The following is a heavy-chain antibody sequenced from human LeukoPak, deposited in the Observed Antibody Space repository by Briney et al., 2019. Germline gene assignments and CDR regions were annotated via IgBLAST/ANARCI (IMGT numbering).Heavy chain of an antibody. V-gene: IGHV4-39*01. Sequence: PSETLSLTCSVSAGSISSSSYYWGWIRQAPGKGLEWIGSIFYGGSTYYNPSLKSRVTISVDTSRNQVSLKLSSVTAADTAVYYCARQPSLSYCSSGTCWFDLWGQGTLVTVSS. D-gene: IGHD2-2*01. CDR1: AGSISSSSYY. CDR3: ARQPSLSYCSSGTCWFDL. J-gene: IGHJ5*02. CDR2: IFYGGST.